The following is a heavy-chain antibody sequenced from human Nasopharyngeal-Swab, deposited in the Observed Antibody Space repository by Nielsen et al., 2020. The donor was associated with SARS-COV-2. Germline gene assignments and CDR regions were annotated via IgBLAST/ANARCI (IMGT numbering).Heavy chain of an antibody. D-gene: IGHD2-15*01. Sequence: PGKGLEWIGEINHSGSTNYNPSLKSRVTISVDTSKNQFSLKLSSVTAADTAVYYCARGVDCSGGSCYGEGYYYGMDVWGQGTTVTVSS. CDR3: ARGVDCSGGSCYGEGYYYGMDV. CDR2: INHSGST. J-gene: IGHJ6*02. V-gene: IGHV4-34*01.